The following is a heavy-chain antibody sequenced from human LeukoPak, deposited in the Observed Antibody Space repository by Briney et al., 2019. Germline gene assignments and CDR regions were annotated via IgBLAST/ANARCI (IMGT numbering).Heavy chain of an antibody. Sequence: SETLSLTCTVSGGSISFYYWTWIRQSAGKGLEWIGRIYTGGNTNYNPSLKSRATLSIDTSKNQFSLMLTSVTAADTAVYYCARDSRYYDLWSGYVDYWGQGILVTVSS. CDR1: GGSISFYY. CDR3: ARDSRYYDLWSGYVDY. V-gene: IGHV4-4*07. J-gene: IGHJ4*02. D-gene: IGHD3-3*01. CDR2: IYTGGNT.